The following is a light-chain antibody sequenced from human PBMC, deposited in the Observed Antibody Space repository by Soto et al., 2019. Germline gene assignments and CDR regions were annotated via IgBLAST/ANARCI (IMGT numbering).Light chain of an antibody. V-gene: IGLV2-14*01. CDR1: SSDVGAYNY. CDR2: EVR. CDR3: SSYTRSSTLVV. J-gene: IGLJ2*01. Sequence: QSALTQPASVSGSPGQSITISCTGTSSDVGAYNYVSWYQQHPGKAPKLMIYEVRNRPSGVSDRFSGSRSGNTASLTISGLQAEDEADYYCSSYTRSSTLVVFGGGTKVTVL.